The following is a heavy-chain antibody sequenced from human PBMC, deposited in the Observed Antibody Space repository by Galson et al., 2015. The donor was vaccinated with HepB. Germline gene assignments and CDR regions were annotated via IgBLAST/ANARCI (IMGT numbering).Heavy chain of an antibody. CDR3: TTANYMWNRDAFDV. Sequence: SLRLSCAASGFPFTDAWMNWLRQAPGKGLEWVGRIRSKTYGGTTEFAAPVRGRFTSSRVDSKNTVFLQMNSLKIEDTAVYFCTTANYMWNRDAFDVWGQGTMVTVSP. J-gene: IGHJ3*01. D-gene: IGHD4/OR15-4a*01. V-gene: IGHV3-15*07. CDR2: IRSKTYGGTT. CDR1: GFPFTDAW.